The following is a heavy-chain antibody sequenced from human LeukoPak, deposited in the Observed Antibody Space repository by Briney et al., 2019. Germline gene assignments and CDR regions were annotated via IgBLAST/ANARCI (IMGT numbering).Heavy chain of an antibody. CDR2: IHHSGST. CDR1: GYSISSGYY. J-gene: IGHJ5*02. CDR3: VRWASTPRWFDP. Sequence: KTSETLSLTCAVSGYSISSGYYWGWIRQPPGMGPEWIGDIHHSGSTYYNPSLKSRVTISVDTSKNQFSLKLNSVTAADTAVYYCVRWASTPRWFDPWGQGTLVTVSS. V-gene: IGHV4-38-2*01.